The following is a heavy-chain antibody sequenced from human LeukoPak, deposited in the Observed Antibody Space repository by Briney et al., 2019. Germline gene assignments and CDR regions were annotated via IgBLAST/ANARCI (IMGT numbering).Heavy chain of an antibody. Sequence: SETLSLTCTVSGGSISSGDYYWSWIRQPPGKGLEWIGYIYYSGSTYYNPSLKSRVTISVDTSKNQFSLKLSSVTAADTAVYYCARETYYYDSSGYHVTYYYYMDVWGKGTTVTVSS. CDR2: IYYSGST. CDR1: GGSISSGDYY. V-gene: IGHV4-30-4*08. D-gene: IGHD3-22*01. J-gene: IGHJ6*03. CDR3: ARETYYYDSSGYHVTYYYYMDV.